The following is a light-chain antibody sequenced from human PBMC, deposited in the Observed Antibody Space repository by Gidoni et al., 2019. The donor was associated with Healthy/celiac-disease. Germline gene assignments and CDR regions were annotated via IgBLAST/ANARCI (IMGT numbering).Light chain of an antibody. Sequence: SYVLTQPPSVSVAPGKTARITCGGNNIGSKRVHWYQQQPGQAHVLVIYYDSDRPSGIPERFSGSNSGNTATLTISRVEAGDEADYYCQVGDSSSEVVFGGGTKLTVL. J-gene: IGLJ2*01. CDR3: QVGDSSSEVV. V-gene: IGLV3-21*04. CDR2: YDS. CDR1: NIGSKR.